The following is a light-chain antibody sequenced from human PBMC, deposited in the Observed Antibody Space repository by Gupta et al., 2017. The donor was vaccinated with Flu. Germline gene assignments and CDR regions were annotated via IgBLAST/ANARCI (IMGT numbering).Light chain of an antibody. CDR1: TGAVTGDYC. J-gene: IGLJ3*02. Sequence: TVLTLEPSLSVSPGGTVTLTCGSSTGAVTGDYCPNWLQQKPGQAPRALIYSTSHKHSGTPARFSGSRLVSKAALTLSGVQPEDEAEYYCLLFDGGGQLVFGGGTKLTVL. CDR3: LLFDGGGQLV. CDR2: STS. V-gene: IGLV7-43*01.